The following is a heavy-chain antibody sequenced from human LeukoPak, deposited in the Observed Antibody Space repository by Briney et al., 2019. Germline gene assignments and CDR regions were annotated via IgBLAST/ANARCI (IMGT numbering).Heavy chain of an antibody. J-gene: IGHJ4*02. D-gene: IGHD6-6*01. CDR1: GGSISSGSYY. CDR3: ARVGVRSSSGESFDY. Sequence: KPSQTLSLTCTVSGGSISSGSYYWSWIRQPAGKGLEWIGRIYTSGSTNYNPSLKSRVTISVDTSKNQFSLKLSSVTAADTAVYYCARVGVRSSSGESFDYWGQGTLVTVSS. CDR2: IYTSGST. V-gene: IGHV4-61*02.